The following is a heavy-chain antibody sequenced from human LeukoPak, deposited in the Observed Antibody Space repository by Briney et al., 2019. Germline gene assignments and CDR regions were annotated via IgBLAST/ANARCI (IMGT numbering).Heavy chain of an antibody. J-gene: IGHJ4*02. V-gene: IGHV3-23*01. Sequence: GGSLRLSCAASGFTFSSYAMSWVRQAPGKGLEWVSAISGSGGSTYYADSVEGRFTISRDNSKNTLYLQMSGLRADDTAVYYCAKDGTPGDYWGQGTRVTVSS. CDR2: ISGSGGST. CDR1: GFTFSSYA. CDR3: AKDGTPGDY. D-gene: IGHD2-15*01.